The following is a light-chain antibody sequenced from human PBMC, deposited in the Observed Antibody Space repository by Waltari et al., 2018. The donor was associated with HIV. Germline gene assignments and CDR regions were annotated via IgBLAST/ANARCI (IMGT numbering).Light chain of an antibody. Sequence: DIVMTQSPLSLPVTPGEPASITSRSSQSLRHSNGYNYLDWYLQKPGQSPQLLIYLGFNRASGVPDRFSGSGSGTDFTLKISRVEAEDVGVYYCVQALETPTFGPGTKVDIK. J-gene: IGKJ3*01. CDR3: VQALETPT. CDR1: QSLRHSNGYNY. CDR2: LGF. V-gene: IGKV2-28*01.